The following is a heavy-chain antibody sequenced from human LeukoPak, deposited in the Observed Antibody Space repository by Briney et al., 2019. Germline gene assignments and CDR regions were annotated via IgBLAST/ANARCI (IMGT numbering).Heavy chain of an antibody. V-gene: IGHV3-23*01. CDR1: GFTFSSYA. Sequence: GGSLRLSCAASGFTFSSYAVNWVRQAPGKGLEWVSAFSGSGDRTYYADSVKGRFTISRDNSKNTLYLQMNSLRAEDTAVYYCARITVTTNLPDYWGQGTLVTVSS. CDR2: FSGSGDRT. D-gene: IGHD4-17*01. J-gene: IGHJ4*02. CDR3: ARITVTTNLPDY.